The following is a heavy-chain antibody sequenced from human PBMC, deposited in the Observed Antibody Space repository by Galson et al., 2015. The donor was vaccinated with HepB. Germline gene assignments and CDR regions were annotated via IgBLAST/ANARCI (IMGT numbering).Heavy chain of an antibody. CDR1: GNTFSKAW. Sequence: SLRLSCAASGNTFSKAWMSWVRQAPGQGLEWIGRSKSKIDGGTTEYAAPVKGRFSISRDDSKQMLYLQMNSLKTEDTAVYYCTTDGPDSNEYLFPLVVEWYQYGMDVWGQGTTVIVSS. J-gene: IGHJ6*02. V-gene: IGHV3-15*01. CDR3: TTDGPDSNEYLFPLVVEWYQYGMDV. D-gene: IGHD3-22*01. CDR2: SKSKIDGGTT.